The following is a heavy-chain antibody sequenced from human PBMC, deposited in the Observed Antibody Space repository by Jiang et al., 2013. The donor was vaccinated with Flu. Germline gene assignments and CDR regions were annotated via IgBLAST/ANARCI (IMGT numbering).Heavy chain of an antibody. Sequence: SGAEVKKPGSSVKVSCKASGGTFSSYAISWVRQAPGQGLEWMGRIIPILGIANYAQKFQGRVTITADKSTSTAYMELSSLRSEDTAVYYCAPKADWNDRVDPWGQGTLVTVSS. V-gene: IGHV1-69*04. CDR2: IIPILGIA. CDR1: GGTFSSYA. D-gene: IGHD1-1*01. CDR3: APKADWNDRVDP. J-gene: IGHJ5*02.